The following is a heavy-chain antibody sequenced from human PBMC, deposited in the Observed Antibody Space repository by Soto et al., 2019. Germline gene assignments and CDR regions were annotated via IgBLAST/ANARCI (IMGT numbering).Heavy chain of an antibody. J-gene: IGHJ6*02. CDR2: ISYDGSNK. Sequence: QVQLVESGGGVVQPGRSLRLSCAASGFTFSSYGMHWVRQAPGKGLEWVAVISYDGSNKYYADSVKGRFTISRDNSKNTLYLQMNSLRAEDTVVYYCAKDLFEWLLPHYYYYYGMDVWGQGTTVTVSS. CDR1: GFTFSSYG. CDR3: AKDLFEWLLPHYYYYYGMDV. D-gene: IGHD3-3*01. V-gene: IGHV3-30*18.